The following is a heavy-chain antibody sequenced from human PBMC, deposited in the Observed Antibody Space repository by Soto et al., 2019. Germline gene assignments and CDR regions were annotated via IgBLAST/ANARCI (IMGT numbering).Heavy chain of an antibody. CDR3: ASNSRYYYGSGSYSTYYFDY. D-gene: IGHD3-10*01. CDR2: ISAYNGNT. V-gene: IGHV1-18*01. CDR1: GYTFTSYG. J-gene: IGHJ4*02. Sequence: ASVKVSCKASGYTFTSYGISWVRQAPGQGLEWMGWISAYNGNTNYAQKLQGRVTMTTDTSTSTAYMELRSLRSDDTAVYYCASNSRYYYGSGSYSTYYFDYWGQGTLVTVSS.